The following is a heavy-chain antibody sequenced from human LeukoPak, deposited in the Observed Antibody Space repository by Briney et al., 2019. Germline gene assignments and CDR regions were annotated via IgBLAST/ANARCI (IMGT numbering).Heavy chain of an antibody. CDR1: GFTFSSYG. CDR2: IRYDGSNK. CDR3: AKVYEYGDHDWFDS. Sequence: GGSLRLSCAASGFTFSSYGMHWVRQAPGKGLEWVAFIRYDGSNKQYADSVKGRFTISRDNSKNTLYLQVSSLRAEDTAVYYGAKVYEYGDHDWFDSWGQGTLVTVSS. D-gene: IGHD4/OR15-4a*01. V-gene: IGHV3-30*02. J-gene: IGHJ5*01.